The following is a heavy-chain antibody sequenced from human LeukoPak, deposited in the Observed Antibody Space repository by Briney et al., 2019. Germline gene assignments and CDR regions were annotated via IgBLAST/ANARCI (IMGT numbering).Heavy chain of an antibody. CDR3: ARDRVAGIFDY. CDR2: ISSSNSYI. Sequence: GASVRLSCAASGFTFSSYSMNWVRQAPGKGLEWVSSISSSNSYIYYADSVKGRFTISRHNAKNSLYLQMNSLRAEDTAVYYCARDRVAGIFDYWGQGTLVTVSS. D-gene: IGHD6-19*01. V-gene: IGHV3-21*01. J-gene: IGHJ4*02. CDR1: GFTFSSYS.